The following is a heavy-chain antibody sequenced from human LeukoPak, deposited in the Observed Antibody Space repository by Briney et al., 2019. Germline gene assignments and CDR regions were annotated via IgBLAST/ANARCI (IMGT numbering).Heavy chain of an antibody. V-gene: IGHV1-18*01. J-gene: IGHJ6*03. D-gene: IGHD3-10*01. CDR1: GHTFTSYG. Sequence: ASVKVSCKASGHTFTSYGISWVRQAPGQGLEWMGWISAYNGNTNYAQKLQGRVTMTTDTSTSTAYMELRSLRSDDTAVYYCARLWFGNYYYYYYMDVWGKGTTVTVSS. CDR3: ARLWFGNYYYYYYMDV. CDR2: ISAYNGNT.